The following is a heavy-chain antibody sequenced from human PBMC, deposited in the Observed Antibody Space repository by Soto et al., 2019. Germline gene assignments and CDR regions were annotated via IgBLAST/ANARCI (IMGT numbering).Heavy chain of an antibody. D-gene: IGHD1-26*01. J-gene: IGHJ5*02. Sequence: QLQLQESGSRLVKPSQALSLTCAVSGGSIISGGYSWNWIRRPPGKGLQWIGYIFDSGSPYYNPSLKSRVTISLDRSKNQFSLRLSSVTAADTAVYFCAREMGPEGRFDPWGQGTLVTVSS. CDR2: IFDSGSP. CDR3: AREMGPEGRFDP. V-gene: IGHV4-30-2*01. CDR1: GGSIISGGYS.